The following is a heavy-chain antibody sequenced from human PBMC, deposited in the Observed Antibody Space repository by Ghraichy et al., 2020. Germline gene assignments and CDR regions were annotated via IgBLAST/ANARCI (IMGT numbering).Heavy chain of an antibody. J-gene: IGHJ4*02. CDR3: ARDLVHSGTLCH. V-gene: IGHV3-48*02. D-gene: IGHD1-1*01. CDR1: GFTFSSYS. Sequence: GGSLRLSCAASGFTFSSYSMNWVRQAPGKGLEWVSYIRGTTSTIYYADSVKGRFTISRDNAKNSLYLQMNSLRDEDTAVYYCARDLVHSGTLCHWGQGTLVTVSS. CDR2: IRGTTSTI.